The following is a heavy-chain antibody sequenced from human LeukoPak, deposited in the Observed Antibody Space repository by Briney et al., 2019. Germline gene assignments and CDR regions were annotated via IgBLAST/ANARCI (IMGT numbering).Heavy chain of an antibody. D-gene: IGHD3-10*01. CDR3: ARRVGNYFDY. CDR1: GGPINSYY. CDR2: IYYSGTT. J-gene: IGHJ4*02. Sequence: SETLSLTCTVSGGPINSYYRRWIRQPSGKGLEWIGYIYYSGTTNYNPSLKSRVTISVDTSKNQFSLKLSSVTAADTAVYYCARRVGNYFDYWGQGTLVTVSS. V-gene: IGHV4-59*08.